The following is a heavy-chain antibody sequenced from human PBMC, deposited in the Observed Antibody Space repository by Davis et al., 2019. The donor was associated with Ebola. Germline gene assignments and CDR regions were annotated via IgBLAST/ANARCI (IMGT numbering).Heavy chain of an antibody. CDR3: TLLQEHL. J-gene: IGHJ6*01. V-gene: IGHV3-23*01. CDR2: ISGSSDTT. Sequence: GESLKISCAASGFMFRNYAMNWVRQAPGKGLEWVSGISGSSDTTYYADSVKGRFTISRDNSKNTLYLQMNSLHQGPIGLPPGTLLQEHLWG. CDR1: GFMFRNYA.